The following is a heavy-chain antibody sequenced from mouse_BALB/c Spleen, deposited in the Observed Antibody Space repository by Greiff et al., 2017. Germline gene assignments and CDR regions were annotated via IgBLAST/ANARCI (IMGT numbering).Heavy chain of an antibody. V-gene: IGHV1-9*01. CDR3: ARQLGLPGETWFAY. CDR2: ILPGSGST. Sequence: VKLQESGAELMKPGASVKISCKATGYTFSSYWIEWVKQRPGHGLEWIGEILPGSGSTNYNEKFKGKATFTADTSSNTAYMQLSSLTSEDSAVYYCARQLGLPGETWFAYWGQGTLVTVSA. CDR1: GYTFSSYW. J-gene: IGHJ3*01. D-gene: IGHD3-1*01.